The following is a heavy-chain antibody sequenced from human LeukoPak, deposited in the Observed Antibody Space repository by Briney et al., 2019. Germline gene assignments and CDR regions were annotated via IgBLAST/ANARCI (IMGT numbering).Heavy chain of an antibody. V-gene: IGHV3-7*01. Sequence: GGSLRLPCAASGFTFSDYWMSWVRQAPGKGLEWVANIKQDGSAQYYVESVKGRFTIARDNAKNSLYLQMNSLRAEDTALYYCARDRGYDGFDIWGQGTTVTVSS. D-gene: IGHD3-22*01. CDR2: IKQDGSAQ. CDR3: ARDRGYDGFDI. CDR1: GFTFSDYW. J-gene: IGHJ3*02.